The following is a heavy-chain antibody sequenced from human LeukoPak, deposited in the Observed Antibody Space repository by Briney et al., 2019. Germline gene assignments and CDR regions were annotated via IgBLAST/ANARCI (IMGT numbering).Heavy chain of an antibody. J-gene: IGHJ4*02. V-gene: IGHV4-34*01. D-gene: IGHD5-12*01. Sequence: SETLSLTCAVYGGSFSGYYWSWIRQPPGKGLEWIGEINHSGSTNYNPSLKSRVTISVDTSKNQFSLKLSSVTAADAAVYYCAGSGYVAPFYFDYWGQGTLVTVSS. CDR3: AGSGYVAPFYFDY. CDR2: INHSGST. CDR1: GGSFSGYY.